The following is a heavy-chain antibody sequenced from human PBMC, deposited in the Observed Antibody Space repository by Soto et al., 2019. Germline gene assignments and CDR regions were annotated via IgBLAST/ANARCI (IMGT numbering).Heavy chain of an antibody. V-gene: IGHV1-69*06. CDR3: ARERTTVTTGPNWFDP. J-gene: IGHJ5*02. Sequence: QVQLVQSGAEVKKPGSSVKVSCKASGGTFSSYAISWVRQAPRQGLEWMGGIIPIFGTANYAQKFQGRVTITADKSTSTAYMELSSLRSEDTAVYYCARERTTVTTGPNWFDPWGQGTLVTVSS. CDR2: IIPIFGTA. D-gene: IGHD4-4*01. CDR1: GGTFSSYA.